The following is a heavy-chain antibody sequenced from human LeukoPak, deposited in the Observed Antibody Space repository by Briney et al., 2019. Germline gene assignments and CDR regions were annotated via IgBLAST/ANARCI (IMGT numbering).Heavy chain of an antibody. CDR1: GFTFSSYS. J-gene: IGHJ4*02. D-gene: IGHD3-22*01. CDR3: AKHSHDGSAPYYEVQLDY. CDR2: IYSDNT. V-gene: IGHV3-53*01. Sequence: PGGSLRLSCAASGFTFSSYSMNWVRQAPGKGLEWVSFIYSDNTHYSDSVKGRFTISRDNSKNTVYLQMNSLRAEDTAIYYCAKHSHDGSAPYYEVQLDYWGQGTLVTVSS.